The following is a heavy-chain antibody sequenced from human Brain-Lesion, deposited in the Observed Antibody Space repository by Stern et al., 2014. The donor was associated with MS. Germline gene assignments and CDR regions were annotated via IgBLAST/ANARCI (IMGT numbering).Heavy chain of an antibody. J-gene: IGHJ6*02. V-gene: IGHV4-61*02. Sequence: QVQLQESGPGLVKPSQTLSLSCTVSGGSISSGGYYWSWIRQPAGKGLEWIGRIFNSGSTSYNPSLKSRVTISIDTSNNPFSLRLNPMTAADTAVYYCARGRVVPGFQYYATDVWGQGTTVIVSS. CDR1: GGSISSGGYY. D-gene: IGHD2-2*01. CDR2: IFNSGST. CDR3: ARGRVVPGFQYYATDV.